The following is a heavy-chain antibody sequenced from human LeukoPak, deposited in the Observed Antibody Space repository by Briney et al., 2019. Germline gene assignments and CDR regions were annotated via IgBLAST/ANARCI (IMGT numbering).Heavy chain of an antibody. V-gene: IGHV3-21*04. CDR1: GFTFSSYS. J-gene: IGHJ6*02. CDR3: ARDCSSSCSPYYGMDV. CDR2: ISSSSSYI. D-gene: IGHD2-2*01. Sequence: PGGSLRLSCAASGFTFSSYSMNWVRQAPGKGLEWVSSISSSSSYIYYADSVKGRFTISRDNAKNSLYLQMNSLRAEDTAVYYCARDCSSSCSPYYGMDVWGQGTTVTVSS.